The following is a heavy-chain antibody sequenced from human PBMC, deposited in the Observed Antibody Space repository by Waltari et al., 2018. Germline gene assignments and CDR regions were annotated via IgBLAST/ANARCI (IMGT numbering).Heavy chain of an antibody. V-gene: IGHV3-23*04. CDR2: ISGSGGST. CDR3: ARPLSGGDHPGFDY. J-gene: IGHJ4*02. Sequence: EVQLVESGGGLVQPGGSLRLSCAASGFTFSSYAMSWVRQAPGKGLEWVSAISGSGGSTYYADSVKGRFTISRDNSKNTLYLQMSSLRSEDTAVYYCARPLSGGDHPGFDYWGQGTLVTVSS. D-gene: IGHD2-21*01. CDR1: GFTFSSYA.